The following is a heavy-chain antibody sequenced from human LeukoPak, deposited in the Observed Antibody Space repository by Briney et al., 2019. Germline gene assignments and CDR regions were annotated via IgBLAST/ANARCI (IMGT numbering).Heavy chain of an antibody. CDR3: ARLVLLWFGELAPFDY. Sequence: PGGSLRLSCAASRFTFSDYYMSWIRQAPGKGLEWVSYISSSGSTIYYADSVKGRFTISRDNAKNSLYLQMNSLRAEDTAVYYCARLVLLWFGELAPFDYWGRGTLVTVSS. J-gene: IGHJ4*02. D-gene: IGHD3-10*01. CDR1: RFTFSDYY. V-gene: IGHV3-11*01. CDR2: ISSSGSTI.